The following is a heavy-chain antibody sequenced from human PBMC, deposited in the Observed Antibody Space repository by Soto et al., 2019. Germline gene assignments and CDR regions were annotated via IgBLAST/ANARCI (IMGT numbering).Heavy chain of an antibody. CDR2: IYDSEST. D-gene: IGHD3-3*01. CDR1: VFSIIDYD. V-gene: IGHV4-59*01. CDR3: APSSTADWSSYYSAVAV. Sequence: SDTLSLTCTVSVFSIIDYDWTWILQSPGKGLYWIGYIYDSESTTYNPSLGSRLAMSLDTSKSQISLNLRSVTAAYSAVYYCAPSSTADWSSYYSAVAVWGQGPXATVP. J-gene: IGHJ6*01.